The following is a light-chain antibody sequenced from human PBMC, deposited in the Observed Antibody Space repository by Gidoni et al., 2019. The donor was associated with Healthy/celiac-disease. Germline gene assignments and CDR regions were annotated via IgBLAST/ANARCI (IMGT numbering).Light chain of an antibody. J-gene: IGLJ1*01. CDR3: CLYAGSNTYV. CDR1: SSDVGSYNL. CDR2: EGT. Sequence: QSALTQPASESGSPGQSITISCTGISSDVGSYNLVSWYQQHPGKAPKLMIYEGTERPSGVSSRFSGSKSDNMASLTISGLQAEDEADYYCCLYAGSNTYVFGTGTKVTVL. V-gene: IGLV2-23*01.